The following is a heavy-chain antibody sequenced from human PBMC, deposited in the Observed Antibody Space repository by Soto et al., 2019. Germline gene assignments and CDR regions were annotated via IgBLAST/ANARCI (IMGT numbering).Heavy chain of an antibody. D-gene: IGHD6-19*01. CDR3: ASFVAGTFDY. CDR2: ISAYNGNT. Sequence: WLRQAPGQGLEWMGWISAYNGNTNYAQKLQGRVTMTTDTSTSTAYMELRSLRSDDTAVYYCASFVAGTFDYWGQGTLVTVSS. J-gene: IGHJ4*02. V-gene: IGHV1-18*01.